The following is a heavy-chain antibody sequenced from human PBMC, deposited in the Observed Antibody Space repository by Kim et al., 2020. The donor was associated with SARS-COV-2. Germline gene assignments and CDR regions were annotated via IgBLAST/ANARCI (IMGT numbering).Heavy chain of an antibody. D-gene: IGHD3-3*01. CDR3: ARKVEWGPGTYYFDY. CDR2: FNHSGST. CDR1: GGSFSGYY. Sequence: SETLSLTCAVYGGSFSGYYWSWIRQPPGKGLEWIGEFNHSGSTNYNPSLKSRVTISVDTSKNQFSLKLSSVTAADTAVYYCARKVEWGPGTYYFDYWGQGTLVTVSS. V-gene: IGHV4-34*01. J-gene: IGHJ4*02.